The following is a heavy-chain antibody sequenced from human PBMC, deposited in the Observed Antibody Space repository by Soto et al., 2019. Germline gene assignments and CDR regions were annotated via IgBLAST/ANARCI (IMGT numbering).Heavy chain of an antibody. CDR3: AGPTSHQWYYMDV. V-gene: IGHV6-1*01. CDR1: GDSVASNSAA. CDR2: TYYRSRWYN. J-gene: IGHJ6*03. Sequence: QVQLQESGPGLVKPSQTLSLTCAISGDSVASNSAAWNWSRLSPSRGLELLARTYYRSRWYNDYAVSVRSRITVNPDTSKNQFSLQLTSVTPEDTAVYYCAGPTSHQWYYMDVWGKGTTVTVSS. D-gene: IGHD1-26*01.